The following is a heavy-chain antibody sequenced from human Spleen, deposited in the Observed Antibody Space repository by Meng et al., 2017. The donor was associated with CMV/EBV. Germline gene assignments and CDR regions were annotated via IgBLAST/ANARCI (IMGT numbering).Heavy chain of an antibody. CDR3: ARVAAAGRGMDV. CDR1: GFTFSSHW. J-gene: IGHJ6*02. V-gene: IGHV3-7*04. D-gene: IGHD6-13*01. Sequence: GESLKISCAASGFTFSSHWMTWVRQAPGKGLEWVANMNQDGSQKNYVDSVKGRFTISRDNAKNSLFLQMNSLRAEDTAVYYCARVAAAGRGMDVWGQGTTVTV. CDR2: MNQDGSQK.